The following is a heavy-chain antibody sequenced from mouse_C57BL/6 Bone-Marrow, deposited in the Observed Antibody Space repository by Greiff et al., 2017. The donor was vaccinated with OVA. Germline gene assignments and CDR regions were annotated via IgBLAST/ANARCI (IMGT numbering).Heavy chain of an antibody. Sequence: EVKLEESGAELVRPGASVKLSCTASGFNIKDDYMHWVKQRPEQGLEWIGWIDPENGDTEYASKFQGKATITADTSSNTAYLQLSSLTSEDTAVYYCTPYYYGSSGTFAYWGQGTLVTVSA. J-gene: IGHJ3*01. V-gene: IGHV14-4*01. D-gene: IGHD1-1*01. CDR3: TPYYYGSSGTFAY. CDR2: IDPENGDT. CDR1: GFNIKDDY.